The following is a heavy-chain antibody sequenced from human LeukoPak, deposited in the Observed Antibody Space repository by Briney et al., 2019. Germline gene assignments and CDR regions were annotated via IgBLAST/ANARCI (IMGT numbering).Heavy chain of an antibody. V-gene: IGHV4-59*01. CDR1: GGSISSYY. J-gene: IGHJ4*01. D-gene: IGHD3-3*01. CDR3: ARGGYDSDFDY. Sequence: KPSETLSLTCTVSGGSISSYYWSWIRLPPGKGLEWIAYIYFTGRTHYNPSLKSRVTISEDTSKNQFSLRLSSVTPADTAVYYSARGGYDSDFDYWGQGTLVTVSS. CDR2: IYFTGRT.